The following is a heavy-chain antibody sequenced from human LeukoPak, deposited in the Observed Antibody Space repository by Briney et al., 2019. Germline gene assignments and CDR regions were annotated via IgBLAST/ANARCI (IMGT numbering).Heavy chain of an antibody. V-gene: IGHV1-18*01. Sequence: GASVKVSCKASGGTFSSYAISWVRQAPGQGLEWMGWISGYNGNTNYAQKLQGRVTMTTDTSTSTVYMELRSLKSDDTAVYYCAREEGLAAYCSSTSCPHDAFDIWGQGTMVTVSS. CDR2: ISGYNGNT. CDR3: AREEGLAAYCSSTSCPHDAFDI. CDR1: GGTFSSYA. J-gene: IGHJ3*02. D-gene: IGHD2-2*01.